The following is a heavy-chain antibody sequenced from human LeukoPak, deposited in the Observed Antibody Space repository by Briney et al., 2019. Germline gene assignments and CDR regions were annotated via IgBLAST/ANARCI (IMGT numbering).Heavy chain of an antibody. CDR3: ARVYQGYRSSWPIDY. CDR1: GYTFTGYY. J-gene: IGHJ4*02. CDR2: INPNSGGT. V-gene: IGHV1-2*06. D-gene: IGHD6-13*01. Sequence: GASVKVSCKASGYTFTGYYMHWVRQAPGQGLEWMGRINPNSGGTNYAQKFQGRVTMTRDTSISTAYMELSRLRSDDTAVYYGARVYQGYRSSWPIDYWGQGTLVTVSS.